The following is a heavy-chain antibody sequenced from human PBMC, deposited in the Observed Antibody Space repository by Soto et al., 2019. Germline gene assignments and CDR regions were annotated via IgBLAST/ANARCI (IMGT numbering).Heavy chain of an antibody. CDR2: ISHDGGNK. V-gene: IGHV3-30*18. J-gene: IGHJ6*02. CDR1: GFSFSNFA. CDR3: VKPNNSGWYTPYYYYFGMDV. D-gene: IGHD6-19*01. Sequence: QVQLVESGGGVVQPGRSVRLSCAASGFSFSNFAMHWVRQAPGKGLEWVAVISHDGGNKYHADSVKGRFTISRDNSKNTVFLQMNSLSPEDGAVYYCVKPNNSGWYTPYYYYFGMDVWGQGTTLTVSS.